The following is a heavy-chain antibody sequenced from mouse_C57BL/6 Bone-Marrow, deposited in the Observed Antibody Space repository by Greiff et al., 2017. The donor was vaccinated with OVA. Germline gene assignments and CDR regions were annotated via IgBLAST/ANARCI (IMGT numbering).Heavy chain of an antibody. V-gene: IGHV1-50*01. Sequence: QVHVKQPGAELVKPGASVKLSCKASGYTFTSYWMQWIKQRPGQGLEWIGEIDPSDSYTNYNQKFKGKATLTVDTSSSTAYMQLSSLTSEDSAVYYCVYYGSSYGYWGQGTTLTVSS. J-gene: IGHJ2*01. D-gene: IGHD1-1*01. CDR1: GYTFTSYW. CDR3: VYYGSSYGY. CDR2: IDPSDSYT.